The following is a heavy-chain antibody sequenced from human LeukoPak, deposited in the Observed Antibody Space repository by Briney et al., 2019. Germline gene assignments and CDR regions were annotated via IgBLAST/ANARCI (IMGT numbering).Heavy chain of an antibody. CDR3: GKEPYSSGWYPFDY. CDR1: GFTFSSYA. J-gene: IGHJ4*02. Sequence: GASLRLSCAASGFTFSSYAMSWVRQAPGKGLEWVSAISGSGGSTYYADSVKGRFTISRDNSKNTLYLQMNSLRAEDTAVYYWGKEPYSSGWYPFDYWGQGTLVTVYS. CDR2: ISGSGGST. D-gene: IGHD6-19*01. V-gene: IGHV3-23*01.